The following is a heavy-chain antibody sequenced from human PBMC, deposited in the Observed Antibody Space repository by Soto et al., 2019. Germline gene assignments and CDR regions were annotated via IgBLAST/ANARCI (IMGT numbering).Heavy chain of an antibody. CDR3: TTVASTHFDS. V-gene: IGHV4-39*01. D-gene: IGHD4-17*01. J-gene: IGHJ4*02. CDR2: FFYGGVT. CDR1: GGSISSPSYN. Sequence: VQLQESGPGLLKPSETLSLTCTVSGGSISSPSYNWGWVRQPPGKVPEWLGSFFYGGVTHYNPSLKSRLAISVDTARSQVSLTLTSVTAAATAMYYCTTVASTHFDSWGQGALVTVSS.